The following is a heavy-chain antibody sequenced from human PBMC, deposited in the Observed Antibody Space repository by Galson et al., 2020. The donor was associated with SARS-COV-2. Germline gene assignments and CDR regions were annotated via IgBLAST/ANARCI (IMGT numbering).Heavy chain of an antibody. CDR1: GYSLTELS. CDR2: FDPDEGET. CDR3: ATGEPRDGYIED. V-gene: IGHV1-24*01. Sequence: ASVKVSCKVSGYSLTELSMHWVRQAPGQGLEWMGGFDPDEGETVYVQKFQGRVTMTEDTATDTAYMELSSLRSEDTAVYYCATGEPRDGYIEDWGQGTLVTVSS. J-gene: IGHJ4*02.